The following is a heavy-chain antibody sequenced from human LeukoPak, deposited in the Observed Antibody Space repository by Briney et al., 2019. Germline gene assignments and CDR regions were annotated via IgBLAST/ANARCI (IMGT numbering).Heavy chain of an antibody. Sequence: PGRSLRLSCAASGFTFDDYAMHWVRQAPGKGLEWVSGISWNSGSIGYADSVEGRFTISRDNAKNSLYLQMNSLRAEDTALYYCAKDTQYGYYDSSGPPRGWYFDLWGRGTLVTVSS. V-gene: IGHV3-9*01. J-gene: IGHJ2*01. CDR1: GFTFDDYA. CDR3: AKDTQYGYYDSSGPPRGWYFDL. D-gene: IGHD3-22*01. CDR2: ISWNSGSI.